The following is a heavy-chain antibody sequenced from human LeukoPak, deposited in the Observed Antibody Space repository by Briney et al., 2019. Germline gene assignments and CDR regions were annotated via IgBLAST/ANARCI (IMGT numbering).Heavy chain of an antibody. D-gene: IGHD6-19*01. CDR3: ATSGWNNWFDP. J-gene: IGHJ5*02. V-gene: IGHV3-74*01. CDR2: NSDGSST. CDR1: GFTFSNYW. Sequence: GGSLRLSCAASGFTFSNYWMHWVRQAPGRGLVWVSRNSDGSSTNYADSVKGRFTISRDNAKNTLYLQMNSLRAEDTAVFYCATSGWNNWFDPWGQGTLVTVSS.